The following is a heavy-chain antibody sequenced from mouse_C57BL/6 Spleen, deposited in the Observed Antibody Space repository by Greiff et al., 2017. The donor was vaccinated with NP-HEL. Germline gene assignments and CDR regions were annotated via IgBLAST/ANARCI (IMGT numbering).Heavy chain of an antibody. D-gene: IGHD4-1*01. Sequence: QVQLQQPGAELVRPGSSVKLSCKASGYTFTSYWMHWVKQRPIQGLEWIGNIDPSDSETHYNQKFKDKATLTVDKSSSTAYMQLSSLTAEDSAVYYCARWLTGTFYAMDYWGQGTSVTVSS. CDR2: IDPSDSET. J-gene: IGHJ4*01. CDR1: GYTFTSYW. V-gene: IGHV1-52*01. CDR3: ARWLTGTFYAMDY.